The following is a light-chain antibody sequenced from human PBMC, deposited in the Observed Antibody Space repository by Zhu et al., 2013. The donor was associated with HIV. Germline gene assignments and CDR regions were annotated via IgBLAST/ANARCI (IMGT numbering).Light chain of an antibody. CDR1: QFVGSS. CDR2: KAS. V-gene: IGKV1-5*03. CDR3: QQYNSWWT. J-gene: IGKJ1*01. Sequence: DIVLTQSPGTLSLSPGDTATLSCRASQFVGSSTFLAWYQQKPGKAPKLLIYKASDLQSGVPPRFSGRGSGTEFTLTIHSLQPDDFATYYCQQYNSWWTFGQGTKV.